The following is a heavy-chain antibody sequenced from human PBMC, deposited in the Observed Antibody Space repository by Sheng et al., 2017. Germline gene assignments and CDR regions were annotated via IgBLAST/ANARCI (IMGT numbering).Heavy chain of an antibody. CDR3: ASPPQNSKNYYDSSGYYY. V-gene: IGHV1-69*05. J-gene: IGHJ4*02. CDR2: IIPIFGTA. D-gene: IGHD3-22*01. CDR1: GGTFSSYA. Sequence: QVQLVQSGAEVKKPGSSVKVSCKASGGTFSSYAISWVRQAPGQGLEWMGGIIPIFGTANYAQKFQGRVTITTDESTSTAYMELSSLRSEDTAVYYCASPPQNSKNYYDSSGYYYWGQGTLVTVSS.